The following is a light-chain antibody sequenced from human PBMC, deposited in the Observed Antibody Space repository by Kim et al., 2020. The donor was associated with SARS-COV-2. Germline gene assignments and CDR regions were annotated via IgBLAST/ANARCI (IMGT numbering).Light chain of an antibody. CDR1: SLRSYY. Sequence: VALGQTVRITCQENSLRSYYATWYQQKPGQAPILVIYGKNNRPSGIPDRFSGSSSGNTASLTITGTQAGDEADYYCNSRDSNDNVVFGGGTQLTV. CDR3: NSRDSNDNVV. CDR2: GKN. J-gene: IGLJ2*01. V-gene: IGLV3-19*01.